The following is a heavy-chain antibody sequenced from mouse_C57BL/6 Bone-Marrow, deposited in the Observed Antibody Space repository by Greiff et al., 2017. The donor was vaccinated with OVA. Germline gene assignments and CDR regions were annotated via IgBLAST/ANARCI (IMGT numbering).Heavy chain of an antibody. CDR3: ARRGITTVVAGY. D-gene: IGHD1-1*01. Sequence: QVQLQQSGAELARPGASVKLSCKACGYTFTSYGISWVKQRTGQGLEWIGEIYPRSGNTYYNEKFKGKATLTADKSSSTAYMELRSLTSEDSAVYFCARRGITTVVAGYWGQGTTLTVSS. V-gene: IGHV1-81*01. CDR2: IYPRSGNT. J-gene: IGHJ2*01. CDR1: GYTFTSYG.